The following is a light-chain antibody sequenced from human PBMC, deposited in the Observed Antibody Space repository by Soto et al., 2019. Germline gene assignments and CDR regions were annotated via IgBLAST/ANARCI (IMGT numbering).Light chain of an antibody. CDR1: QGISNY. V-gene: IGKV1-27*01. J-gene: IGKJ1*01. Sequence: DIQMTQSPSSLSASVGDRVTITCRASQGISNYLAWYQQKAGKAPKLLIYGASTLQSGVPLRFSGSGSGTDFTLTISSLQPEDVETYYCQKYNSAPRTFGQGTKVDIK. CDR3: QKYNSAPRT. CDR2: GAS.